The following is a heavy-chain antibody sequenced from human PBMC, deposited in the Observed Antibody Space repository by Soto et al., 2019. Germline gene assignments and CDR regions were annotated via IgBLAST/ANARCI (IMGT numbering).Heavy chain of an antibody. D-gene: IGHD3-22*01. Sequence: GGSLRLSCAASGFTFSSYAMSWVRQAPGNGLEWVSAISGSGVTTYYADSVKGRFTISRDNSKNTLYLQMNSLRAEDTAVYYFAIVVVVMLPGYYYDMDVWGQGTTVTLSS. CDR3: AIVVVVMLPGYYYDMDV. CDR1: GFTFSSYA. V-gene: IGHV3-23*01. CDR2: ISGSGVTT. J-gene: IGHJ6*02.